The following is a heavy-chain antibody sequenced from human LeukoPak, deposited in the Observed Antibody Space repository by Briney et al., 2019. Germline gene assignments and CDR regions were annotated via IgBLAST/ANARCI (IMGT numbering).Heavy chain of an antibody. J-gene: IGHJ6*03. CDR1: GYTFTSYG. V-gene: IGHV1-18*01. CDR3: ARDLWYCSSTSCSPMDV. CDR2: IRAYNGNT. D-gene: IGHD2-2*01. Sequence: GASVKVSCKASGYTFTSYGISWVRQAPGQGLEWMGWIRAYNGNTNYAQKLQGRVTMTTDTPTSTAYMELRSLRSDDTAVYYCARDLWYCSSTSCSPMDVWGKGTTVTVSS.